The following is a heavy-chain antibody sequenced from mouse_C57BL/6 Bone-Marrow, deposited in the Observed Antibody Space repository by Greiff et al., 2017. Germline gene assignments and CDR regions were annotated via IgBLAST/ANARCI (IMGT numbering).Heavy chain of an antibody. D-gene: IGHD2-3*01. CDR2: INPYNGGT. V-gene: IGHV1-19*01. CDR1: GYTFTDYY. J-gene: IGHJ2*01. CDR3: ARGRWLLRI. Sequence: VQLQQSGPVLVKPGASVKMSCKASGYTFTDYYMNWVKQSHGKSLEWIGVINPYNGGTSYNQKFKGKATLTVDKSSSTAYMELNSLTSEDSAVYYSARGRWLLRIWGQGTTLTVSS.